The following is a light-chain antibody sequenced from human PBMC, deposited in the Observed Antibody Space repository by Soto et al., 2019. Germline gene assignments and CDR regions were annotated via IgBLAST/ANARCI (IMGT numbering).Light chain of an antibody. CDR2: DVS. Sequence: QPRRVTVSLSEAATILNTRNSRDVGGYNYVSWYQQHPGKAPKLMIYDVSKRPSGVPDRFSGSKSGNTASLTISGLQAEDEADYYCCSYAASYPEVFGTGPKVTAL. J-gene: IGLJ1*01. V-gene: IGLV2-11*01. CDR3: CSYAASYPEV. CDR1: SRDVGGYNY.